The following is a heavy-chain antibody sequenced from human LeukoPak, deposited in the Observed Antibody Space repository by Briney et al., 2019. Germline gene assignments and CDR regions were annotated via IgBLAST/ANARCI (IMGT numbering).Heavy chain of an antibody. V-gene: IGHV4-4*07. Sequence: SETLSLTCTVSGGSISSYYWSWIRQPAGKGLEWIGRIYTSGSTNYNPSLKSRVTISVDTSKNQFSLKLSSVTAADTAVYYCAREVVTTPANYFDYWGQGTLVTVSS. CDR3: AREVVTTPANYFDY. CDR1: GGSISSYY. J-gene: IGHJ4*02. CDR2: IYTSGST. D-gene: IGHD2-21*02.